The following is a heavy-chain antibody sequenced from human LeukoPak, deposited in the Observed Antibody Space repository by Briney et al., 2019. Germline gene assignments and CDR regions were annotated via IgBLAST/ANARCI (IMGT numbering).Heavy chain of an antibody. V-gene: IGHV3-23*01. J-gene: IGHJ4*02. CDR2: ISGSGGSK. CDR3: AKGRDSGDSGIYYIES. D-gene: IGHD4-17*01. Sequence: GGSLRLSCAASGFTFSSYSMNWVRQAPGKGPEWVSGISGSGGSKYYAESVKGRFTISRDNSENILYLQMKSLRAEDTAVYFCAKGRDSGDSGIYYIESWGQGTLVTVSS. CDR1: GFTFSSYS.